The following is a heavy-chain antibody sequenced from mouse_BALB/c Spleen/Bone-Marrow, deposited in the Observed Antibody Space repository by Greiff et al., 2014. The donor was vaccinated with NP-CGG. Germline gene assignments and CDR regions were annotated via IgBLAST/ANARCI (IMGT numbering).Heavy chain of an antibody. CDR2: IFPGTGTT. D-gene: IGHD2-4*01. CDR3: ARKGISTVIATAYYFDY. CDR1: GYTFTSYW. V-gene: IGHV1S132*01. J-gene: IGHJ2*01. Sequence: VQLQQSGAELVKPGASVKLSCKPSGYTFTSYWIQWVKQRPGQGLGWIGEIFPGTGTTYYNEKFKDKATLTIDTSSSTAYRQLRSRTSEDSAVYFCARKGISTVIATAYYFDYWGQGSTLTVSS.